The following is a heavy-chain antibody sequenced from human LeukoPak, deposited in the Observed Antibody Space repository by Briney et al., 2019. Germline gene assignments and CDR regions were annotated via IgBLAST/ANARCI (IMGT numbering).Heavy chain of an antibody. Sequence: PGGSLRLSCAASGFTFSSYAMTWVRQAPGKGLEWVSSITESGGSTFYADSVRGRFTISRDNSKSVLYLQLNSLRAEDTALYYCAGRLRFGELPTWGQGTLVTVSS. D-gene: IGHD3-10*01. CDR1: GFTFSSYA. V-gene: IGHV3-23*01. CDR3: AGRLRFGELPT. CDR2: ITESGGST. J-gene: IGHJ5*02.